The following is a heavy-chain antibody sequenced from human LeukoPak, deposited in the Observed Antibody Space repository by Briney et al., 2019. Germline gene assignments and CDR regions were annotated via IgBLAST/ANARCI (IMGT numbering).Heavy chain of an antibody. CDR2: INPSGNS. D-gene: IGHD2-15*01. J-gene: IGHJ3*02. CDR1: GGSFSGIY. Sequence: SETLSLTCDVYGGSFSGIYWKWIRQPPGKGLECIGEINPSGNSDYNPSLKSRVTISVDTSKNQFSLKLSSVTAADTAVYYCARYVRYCSGGSCHVDAYDIWGQGTMVSVSS. V-gene: IGHV4-34*01. CDR3: ARYVRYCSGGSCHVDAYDI.